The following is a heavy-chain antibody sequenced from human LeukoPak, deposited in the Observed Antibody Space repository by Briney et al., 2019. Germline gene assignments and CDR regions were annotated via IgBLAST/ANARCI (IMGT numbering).Heavy chain of an antibody. Sequence: GGSLRLSCAASGFTFSSYWMNWVRQAPGKGLEWVANINQDGSGRYYVDSVKGRFTISRDNAKNSLYLQMNSLRAEDTALYYCARAIGVVRYARVYYFDYWGQGTLVTVSS. CDR2: INQDGSGR. J-gene: IGHJ4*02. D-gene: IGHD2-21*01. CDR3: ARAIGVVRYARVYYFDY. V-gene: IGHV3-7*03. CDR1: GFTFSSYW.